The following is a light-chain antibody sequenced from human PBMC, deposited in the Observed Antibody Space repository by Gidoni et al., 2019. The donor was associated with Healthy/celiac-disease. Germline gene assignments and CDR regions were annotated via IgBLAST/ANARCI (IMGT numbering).Light chain of an antibody. Sequence: QAVVTQEPSLTVSPGGTVTLTCGSSTGAVTSGHYPYWFQQKPGQAPRTLIYDTSNKNSWTPARFSGSLLGGKAALTLSGAQPEDEAEYYCLLSYSGAQGVFGGGTKLTVL. CDR1: TGAVTSGHY. V-gene: IGLV7-46*01. J-gene: IGLJ2*01. CDR2: DTS. CDR3: LLSYSGAQGV.